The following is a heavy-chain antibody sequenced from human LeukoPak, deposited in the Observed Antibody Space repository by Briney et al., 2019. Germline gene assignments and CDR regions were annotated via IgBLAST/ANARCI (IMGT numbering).Heavy chain of an antibody. CDR1: GGSISRSSYY. J-gene: IGHJ6*02. CDR2: IYYSGST. CDR3: ARQGRQHYDIDPAVNGMDV. D-gene: IGHD3-9*01. Sequence: SETLSLTCTVSGGSISRSSYYWGWIRQPPGKGLEWIGSIYYSGSTYYNPSLKSRVTISVDTSKNQFSLKLSSVTAADTAVYYCARQGRQHYDIDPAVNGMDVWGQGTTVTVSS. V-gene: IGHV4-39*01.